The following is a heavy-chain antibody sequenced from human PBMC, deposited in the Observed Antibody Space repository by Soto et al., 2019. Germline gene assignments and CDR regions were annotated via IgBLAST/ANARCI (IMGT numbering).Heavy chain of an antibody. V-gene: IGHV4-31*03. Sequence: QVQLQESGPGLVKPSQTLSLTCTVSGGSISSGGYYWSWIRQHPGKGLEWIGYIYYSGSTYYNPSLKSRVTISVDTSKNQLSLELSSVTAADTAVYYCARGVRGGDAYYFDYWGKGTLVTVCS. CDR3: ARGVRGGDAYYFDY. CDR1: GGSISSGGYY. D-gene: IGHD3-10*02. J-gene: IGHJ4*02. CDR2: IYYSGST.